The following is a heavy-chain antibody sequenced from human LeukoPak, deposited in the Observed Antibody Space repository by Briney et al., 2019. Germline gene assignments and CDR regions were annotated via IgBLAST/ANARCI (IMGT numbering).Heavy chain of an antibody. Sequence: SETLSLTCAVYGGSFSGYYWSWIRQPPGKGLEWIGEINHSGSTNYNPSLKRRVTISVDTSKNQFSLKLSSVTAADTAVYYCATLGGYYYDSSGYCHGDYWGQGTLVTVSS. J-gene: IGHJ4*02. CDR3: ATLGGYYYDSSGYCHGDY. V-gene: IGHV4-34*01. D-gene: IGHD3-22*01. CDR2: INHSGST. CDR1: GGSFSGYY.